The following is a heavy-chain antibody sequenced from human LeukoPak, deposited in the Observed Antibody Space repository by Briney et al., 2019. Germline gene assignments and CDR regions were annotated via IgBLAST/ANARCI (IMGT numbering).Heavy chain of an antibody. V-gene: IGHV2-5*01. CDR3: ARQGYGYVYFDF. Sequence: SGPTLVKPTETLTLTCTFSGFSLDSTAVGVGWVRQPPGKALEWLALIYGSDDKRYMPSLQNRLTITKDTSENLVVLTMANVDPVDTATYYCARQGYGYVYFDFWGRGILVTVSS. D-gene: IGHD5-18*01. CDR2: IYGSDDK. J-gene: IGHJ4*02. CDR1: GFSLDSTAVG.